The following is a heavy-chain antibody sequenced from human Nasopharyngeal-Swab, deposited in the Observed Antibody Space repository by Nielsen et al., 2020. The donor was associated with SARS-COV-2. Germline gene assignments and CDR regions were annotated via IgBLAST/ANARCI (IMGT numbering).Heavy chain of an antibody. J-gene: IGHJ4*02. CDR1: GDSISRSDDY. Sequence: SETLSLTCTVSGDSISRSDDYWGWIRQTPGKGLEWIVSTYRRGSGSAYYNPSLKSRVTISIVPSKNLFSLNLKSVTAADTAVYYCARIIRRRGWYSHVDYWGQGTLVTVSS. CDR3: ARIIRRRGWYSHVDY. D-gene: IGHD6-19*01. V-gene: IGHV4-39*07. CDR2: TYRRGSGSA.